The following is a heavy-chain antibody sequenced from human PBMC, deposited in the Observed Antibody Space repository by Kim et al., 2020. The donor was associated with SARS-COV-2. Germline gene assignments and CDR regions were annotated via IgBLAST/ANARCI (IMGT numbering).Heavy chain of an antibody. CDR2: TYYRSKWYN. Sequence: SPTLSLPCAISGDSVSSNSAAWNWLRQSPSRGLEWLGRTYYRSKWYNDYAVSVKSRITINPDTSKNQFSLQLNSVTPEDTAVYYCARASPDCSSTSCYLAHFDYWGQGTLVTVSS. J-gene: IGHJ4*02. CDR3: ARASPDCSSTSCYLAHFDY. CDR1: GDSVSSNSAA. D-gene: IGHD2-2*01. V-gene: IGHV6-1*01.